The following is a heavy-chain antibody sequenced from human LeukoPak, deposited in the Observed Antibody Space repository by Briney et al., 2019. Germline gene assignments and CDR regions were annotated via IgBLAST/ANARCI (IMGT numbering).Heavy chain of an antibody. CDR2: INHSGST. Sequence: NASETLSLTCAVYGGSFSGYYWSWIRQPPGKGLEWIGEINHSGSTNYNPSLKSRVTISVDTSKNQFSLKLSSVTAADTAVYYCARFLMGYSSGRGTSTKYYFDYWGQGTLVTVSS. V-gene: IGHV4-34*01. D-gene: IGHD6-19*01. CDR3: ARFLMGYSSGRGTSTKYYFDY. CDR1: GGSFSGYY. J-gene: IGHJ4*02.